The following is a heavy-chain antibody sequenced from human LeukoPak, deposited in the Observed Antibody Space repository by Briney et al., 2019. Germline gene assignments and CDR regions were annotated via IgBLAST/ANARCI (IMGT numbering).Heavy chain of an antibody. CDR2: IYSGGTT. J-gene: IGHJ4*02. Sequence: GGALRLSCTASGVSVETNYMTWVCEALGKGLEWGSTIYSGGTTYYADSVKGRFTISRDNSQNTLFLQLNSLTDEDTAIYYCVRDLNRYGLDSWGQGTRVTVSS. V-gene: IGHV3-53*01. CDR3: VRDLNRYGLDS. CDR1: GVSVETNY. D-gene: IGHD1-14*01.